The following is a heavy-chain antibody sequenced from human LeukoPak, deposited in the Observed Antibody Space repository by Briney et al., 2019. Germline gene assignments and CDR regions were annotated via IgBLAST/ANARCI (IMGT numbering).Heavy chain of an antibody. CDR3: ARSGDFWSALNLGY. J-gene: IGHJ4*02. Sequence: GASVKVSCKASGYTFTSYGISWVRQAPGQGLEWMGWISAYNGNTNYAQKLQGRVTMTTDTSTSTAYRELRSLRSDDTAVYYCARSGDFWSALNLGYWGQGTLVTVSS. CDR1: GYTFTSYG. CDR2: ISAYNGNT. V-gene: IGHV1-18*01. D-gene: IGHD3-3*01.